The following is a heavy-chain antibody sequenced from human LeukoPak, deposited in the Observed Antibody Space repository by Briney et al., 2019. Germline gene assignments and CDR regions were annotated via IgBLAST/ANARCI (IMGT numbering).Heavy chain of an antibody. CDR1: GFTVSSNY. CDR3: ARDTRGPCNGGSCFWYYFDD. CDR2: FYSGGNT. J-gene: IGHJ4*02. D-gene: IGHD2-15*01. Sequence: PGGSLRLSCGACGFTVSSNYMSGLPQAPGKVLEWVSVFYSGGNTFYGHSVKGRFTISRDNAKNTLYVQLNGLRAEDTAVYYCARDTRGPCNGGSCFWYYFDDWGRETLVTVSS. V-gene: IGHV3-53*01.